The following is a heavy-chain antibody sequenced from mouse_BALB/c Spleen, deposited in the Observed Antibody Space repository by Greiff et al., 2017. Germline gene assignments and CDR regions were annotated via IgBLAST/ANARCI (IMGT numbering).Heavy chain of an antibody. CDR1: GFTFSDYY. CDR2: ISSGGSYT. CDR3: TRGGFTTAYAMDY. J-gene: IGHJ4*01. V-gene: IGHV5-4*02. Sequence: EVHLVESGGGLVKPGGSLKLSCAASGFTFSDYYMYWVRQTPEKRLEWVATISSGGSYTYYPDSVKGRFTISRDNAKNTLYLQMSSLKSEDTAMYYCTRGGFTTAYAMDYWGQGTSVTVSS. D-gene: IGHD1-2*01.